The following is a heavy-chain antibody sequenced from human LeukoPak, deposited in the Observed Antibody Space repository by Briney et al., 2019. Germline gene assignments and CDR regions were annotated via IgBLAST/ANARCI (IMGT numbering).Heavy chain of an antibody. CDR3: ASEYCSGGSCYPTDY. V-gene: IGHV3-30*02. J-gene: IGHJ4*02. CDR1: GFTFSSYG. Sequence: PGGSLRLSCAASGFTFSSYGMHWVRQAPGKGLEWVAFIRYDGSNKYYADSVKGRSTISRDNSKNTLYLQMNSLRAEDTAVYYCASEYCSGGSCYPTDYWGQGTLVTVSS. D-gene: IGHD2-15*01. CDR2: IRYDGSNK.